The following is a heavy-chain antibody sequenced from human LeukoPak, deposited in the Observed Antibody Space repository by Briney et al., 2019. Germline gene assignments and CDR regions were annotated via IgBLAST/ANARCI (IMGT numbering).Heavy chain of an antibody. J-gene: IGHJ1*01. CDR2: IYYSGRT. CDR3: ARRRYYDGSGYLE. V-gene: IGHV4-39*01. CDR1: GDPVSRSGSY. D-gene: IGHD3-22*01. Sequence: SETLSLTCSVSGDPVSRSGSYWDWIRQPPGKGLEWIGTIYYSGRTYYSPSLKSRVTMSVDPSNNQFSLNLRSVTAADTALYYCARRRYYDGSGYLEWGQGTLLSVSS.